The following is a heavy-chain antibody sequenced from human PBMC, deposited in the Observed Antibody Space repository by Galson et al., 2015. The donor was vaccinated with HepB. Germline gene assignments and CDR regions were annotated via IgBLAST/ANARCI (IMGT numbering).Heavy chain of an antibody. V-gene: IGHV3-66*02. CDR2: IYGGGGK. D-gene: IGHD3-10*01. CDR3: AREQGELLRGSGLDI. Sequence: SLRLSCAASGLTVSSNHMNWVRQAPGKGLEWVSIIYGGGGKDYADSVQGRFTISRDNSKNTLYLQMNSLRPEDTAVYYCAREQGELLRGSGLDIWGQGTVVTVSS. CDR1: GLTVSSNH. J-gene: IGHJ3*02.